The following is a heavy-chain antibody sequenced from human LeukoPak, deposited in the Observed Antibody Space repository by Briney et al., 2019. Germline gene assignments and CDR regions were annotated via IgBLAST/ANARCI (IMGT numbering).Heavy chain of an antibody. V-gene: IGHV6-1*01. CDR2: TYYRSKWYN. J-gene: IGHJ4*02. CDR3: ARSGYSSSWYYFDY. D-gene: IGHD6-13*01. CDR1: GDSVSSNSAA. Sequence: SQTLSLTCAISGDSVSSNSAAWNWIRQSPSRGLEWLGRTYYRSKWYNDYAVSVKSRITINPDTSKNQFSLKLSSVTAADTAVYYCARSGYSSSWYYFDYWGQGTLVTVSS.